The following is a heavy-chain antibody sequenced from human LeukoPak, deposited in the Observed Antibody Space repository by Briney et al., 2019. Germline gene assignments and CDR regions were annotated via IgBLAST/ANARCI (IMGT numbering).Heavy chain of an antibody. J-gene: IGHJ4*02. CDR2: IYYSGST. CDR1: GGSISSSSYY. D-gene: IGHD3-10*01. Sequence: SETLSLTCTASGGSISSSSYYWGWIRQPPGKGLEWIGRIYYSGSTYYNPSLKSRVTISVDTSKNQFSLKLSSVTAADTAVYYCAETGSGSYYEDNYWGQGTLVTVSS. V-gene: IGHV4-39*07. CDR3: AETGSGSYYEDNY.